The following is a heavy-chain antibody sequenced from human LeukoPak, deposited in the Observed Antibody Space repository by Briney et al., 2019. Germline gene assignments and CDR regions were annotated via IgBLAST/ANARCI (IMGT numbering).Heavy chain of an antibody. Sequence: SETLSLTCTVSGGSISSYYWSWIRQPPGKGPEWIGYIYYSGSTYYNPSLKSRVTISVDTSKNQFSLKLSSVTAADTAVYYCARRMVPAAHIDYWGQGTLVTISS. D-gene: IGHD2-2*01. CDR3: ARRMVPAAHIDY. CDR1: GGSISSYY. CDR2: IYYSGST. J-gene: IGHJ4*02. V-gene: IGHV4-59*04.